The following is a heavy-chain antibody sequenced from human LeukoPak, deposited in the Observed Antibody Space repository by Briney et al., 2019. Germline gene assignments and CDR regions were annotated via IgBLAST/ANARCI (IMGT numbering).Heavy chain of an antibody. CDR1: GFTFDDYG. D-gene: IGHD7-27*01. J-gene: IGHJ4*02. V-gene: IGHV3-20*04. CDR2: INWNGGST. CDR3: ARGINWVAY. Sequence: PGGSLRLSCAASGFTFDDYGMTWGRHAPGKGLEWVSGINWNGGSTGYADSVKGRFTISRDNAKNSLSLQMNSLRAEDTALYYCARGINWVAYWGQRGLVTVSS.